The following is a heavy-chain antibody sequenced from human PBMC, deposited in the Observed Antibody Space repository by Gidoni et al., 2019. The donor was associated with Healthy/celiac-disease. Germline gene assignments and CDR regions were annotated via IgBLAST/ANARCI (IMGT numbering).Heavy chain of an antibody. D-gene: IGHD3-10*01. J-gene: IGHJ3*02. Sequence: QVQLVESGGGVVQPGRSLRLSCAEAGVTVSRHGLHWVRQAPGKGLEWVAVIWYDGSNIYYADSVKARFTISRDNSKNTLYLQMNSLRAEDTAVYYCARSDVRPAMVRGVITNDAFDIWGQGTMVTVSS. V-gene: IGHV3-33*01. CDR3: ARSDVRPAMVRGVITNDAFDI. CDR2: IWYDGSNI. CDR1: GVTVSRHG.